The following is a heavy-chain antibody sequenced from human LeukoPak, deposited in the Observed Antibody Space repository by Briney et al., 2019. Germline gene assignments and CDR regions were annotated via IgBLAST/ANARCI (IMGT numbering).Heavy chain of an antibody. D-gene: IGHD3-9*01. V-gene: IGHV1-18*01. CDR2: ISAYNGNT. CDR1: GYTFTSYS. J-gene: IGHJ6*02. CDR3: ARGTYFDWLLTSRDYGMDV. Sequence: GESLKISCKASGYTFTSYSISWVRQAPGQGLEWMGWISAYNGNTNYAQKLQGRVTMTTDTSTSTAYMELRSLRSDDTAVYYCARGTYFDWLLTSRDYGMDVWGQGTTVTVSS.